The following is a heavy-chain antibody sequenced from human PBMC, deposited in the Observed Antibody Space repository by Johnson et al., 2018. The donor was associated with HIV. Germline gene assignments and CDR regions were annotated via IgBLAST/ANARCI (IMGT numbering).Heavy chain of an antibody. CDR3: ARDGGYSSSWYKYAFDI. CDR2: ISGSGGST. CDR1: GFTFDDYG. Sequence: VQLVESRGGVVRPGGSLRLSCAASGFTFDDYGMSWVRQAPGKGLEWVSAISGSGGSTYCADSVKGRFTISRDNSKNTLYLQMNSLRAEDTAVYYCARDGGYSSSWYKYAFDIWGQGTMVTVSS. D-gene: IGHD6-13*01. J-gene: IGHJ3*02. V-gene: IGHV3-23*04.